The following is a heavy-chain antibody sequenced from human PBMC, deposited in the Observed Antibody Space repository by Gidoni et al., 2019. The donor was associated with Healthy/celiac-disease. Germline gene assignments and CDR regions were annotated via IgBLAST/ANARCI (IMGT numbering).Heavy chain of an antibody. V-gene: IGHV4-34*01. CDR3: ARGLSYSSSWYGVGY. CDR2: INHSGST. D-gene: IGHD6-13*01. CDR1: GGSFSGYY. J-gene: IGHJ4*02. Sequence: VQLQQWGAGLLKPSETLSLTCAVYGGSFSGYYWSWIRQPPGKGLEWIGEINHSGSTNYNPSLKSRVTISVDTSKNQFSLKLSSVTAADTAVYYCARGLSYSSSWYGVGYWGQGTLVTVSS.